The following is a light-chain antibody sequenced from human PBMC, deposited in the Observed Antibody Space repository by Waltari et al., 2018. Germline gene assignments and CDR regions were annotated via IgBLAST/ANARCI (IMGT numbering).Light chain of an antibody. CDR3: QQRRNWPPEVT. J-gene: IGKJ5*01. Sequence: EIVLTQSPATLSLSPGERATLSCRASQSVSSDLARYQQIPGQAPRLLIFYASKRATGIPAGFSGSGSGTDFTLIISHLEPEDSAVYYCQQRRNWPPEVTFGQGTRLEIK. V-gene: IGKV3-11*01. CDR1: QSVSSD. CDR2: YAS.